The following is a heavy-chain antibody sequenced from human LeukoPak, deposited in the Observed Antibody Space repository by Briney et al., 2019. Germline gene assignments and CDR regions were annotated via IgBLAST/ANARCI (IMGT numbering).Heavy chain of an antibody. CDR1: GGSIGSTNYY. J-gene: IGHJ4*02. V-gene: IGHV4-39*01. Sequence: SETLSLTCTVSGGSIGSTNYYWGWIRQPPGKGLEWIGSIYYSGSTYYNSSLKSRVTLSVDTSKNQFSLKLSSVTAADTAVYYCARHRDYWGQGTLVTVSS. CDR2: IYYSGST. CDR3: ARHRDY.